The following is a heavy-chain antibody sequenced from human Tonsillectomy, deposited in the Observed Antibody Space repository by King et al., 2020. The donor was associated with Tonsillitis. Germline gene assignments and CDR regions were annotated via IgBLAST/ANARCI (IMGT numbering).Heavy chain of an antibody. V-gene: IGHV4-59*01. CDR1: GGAISSYY. CDR3: AREVTVTPGAFDI. D-gene: IGHD4-17*01. CDR2: IYYSGST. J-gene: IGHJ3*02. Sequence: VQLQESGPGLVKPSETLSLTCTVSGGAISSYYWSWIRQPPGKGLEWIGYIYYSGSTNYNPSLKSRVTISVDTSKIQFSLKLSSVTAADTAVYYCAREVTVTPGAFDIWGQGTMVTVSS.